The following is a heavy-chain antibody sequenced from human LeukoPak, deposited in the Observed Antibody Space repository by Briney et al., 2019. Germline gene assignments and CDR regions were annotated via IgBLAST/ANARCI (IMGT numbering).Heavy chain of an antibody. CDR2: INPNSGGT. CDR1: GYTFTSYG. J-gene: IGHJ5*02. V-gene: IGHV1-2*02. Sequence: ASVKASCKASGYTFTSYGVTWVRQAPRQGLEWMGWINPNSGGTNYAQKFQGRVTMTRDTSISTAYMELSRLRSDDTAVYYCARRGVGLWFGELSSWFDPWGQGTLVTVSS. CDR3: ARRGVGLWFGELSSWFDP. D-gene: IGHD3-10*01.